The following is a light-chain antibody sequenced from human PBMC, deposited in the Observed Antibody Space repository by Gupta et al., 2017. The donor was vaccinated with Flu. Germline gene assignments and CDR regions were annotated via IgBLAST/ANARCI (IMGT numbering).Light chain of an antibody. CDR1: QSIRTW. V-gene: IGKV1-5*03. Sequence: SPSPLSASVGDRVTITCRASQSIRTWLAWYQQKPGKAPRLLIYKSSTLQSGVPSRFSGSGSGTEFTLTISSLQPDDFATYYCQQYNTFWTFGQGTKVEIK. CDR3: QQYNTFWT. J-gene: IGKJ1*01. CDR2: KSS.